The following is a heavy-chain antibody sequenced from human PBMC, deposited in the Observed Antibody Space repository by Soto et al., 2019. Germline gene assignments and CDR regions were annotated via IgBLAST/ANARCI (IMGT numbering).Heavy chain of an antibody. CDR2: IIPLFGTA. J-gene: IGHJ4*02. CDR1: GGTFSTND. Sequence: QVQLVQSGAEVKKPGSSVKVSCKASGGTFSTNDICWVRQAPGQGLEWMGEIIPLFGTANYAQKFQGRATIIADESTRTAYMELRRLRSEDTAVYYCAINEGTDGYKFAYWGQGTLVTVSS. CDR3: AINEGTDGYKFAY. D-gene: IGHD5-12*01. V-gene: IGHV1-69*01.